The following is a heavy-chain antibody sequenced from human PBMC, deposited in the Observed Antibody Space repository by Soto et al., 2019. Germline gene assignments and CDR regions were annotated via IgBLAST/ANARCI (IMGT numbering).Heavy chain of an antibody. J-gene: IGHJ4*02. CDR2: IIRMFGTT. V-gene: IGHV1-69*06. Sequence: GASVKVSCQASGCTFSSYTISWVRQAPGQGLEWMGGIIRMFGTTNYAQKFQGRVMITADKSASTAYMELSSLRSEDTAVYYCARVGTTVITNYFDYWGQGTLVTVSS. CDR1: GCTFSSYT. CDR3: ARVGTTVITNYFDY. D-gene: IGHD4-17*01.